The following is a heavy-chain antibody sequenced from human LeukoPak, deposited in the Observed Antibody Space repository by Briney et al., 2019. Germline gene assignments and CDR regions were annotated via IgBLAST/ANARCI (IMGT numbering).Heavy chain of an antibody. D-gene: IGHD2-2*02. J-gene: IGHJ4*02. CDR3: ASRSIYEPSIDY. V-gene: IGHV3-30-3*01. CDR2: ISYDGSNK. Sequence: GGSLRLSCAASGFTFSSYAMQWVRQAPGKGVEWVAVISYDGSNKYYAASVTGRFTTSKANSKNTLYLQMNSLRAEDTAVYYCASRSIYEPSIDYWGQGTLVTVSS. CDR1: GFTFSSYA.